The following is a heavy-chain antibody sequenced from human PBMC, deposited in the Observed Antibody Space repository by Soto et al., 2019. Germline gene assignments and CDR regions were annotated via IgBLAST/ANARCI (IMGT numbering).Heavy chain of an antibody. Sequence: EVQLVESGGGLVQPGGSLRLSCVASGFDFNRYSMNWVRQAPGKGLEWISYINSGSTSVFYADSVRGRFTISRDNAKNSLYLQMNSRRAEDTAVYYCTSSTSPDAYWGQGTRVTVSS. V-gene: IGHV3-48*04. CDR1: GFDFNRYS. CDR3: TSSTSPDAY. D-gene: IGHD2-2*01. J-gene: IGHJ4*02. CDR2: INSGSTSV.